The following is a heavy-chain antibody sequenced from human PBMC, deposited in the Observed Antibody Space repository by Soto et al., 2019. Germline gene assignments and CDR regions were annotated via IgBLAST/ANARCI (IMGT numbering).Heavy chain of an antibody. V-gene: IGHV3-11*04. Sequence: GSQRLRYAASGVNFNDYAINWIRQAPGKGLEWLAYINYSGNTIYYADSVRGRFTISRDNAKTSLYLQMDSLRDEDTAVYYCGQWLALSSLRWGQGAQVTVSS. CDR3: GQWLALSSLR. D-gene: IGHD6-19*01. CDR2: INYSGNTI. CDR1: GVNFNDYA. J-gene: IGHJ4*02.